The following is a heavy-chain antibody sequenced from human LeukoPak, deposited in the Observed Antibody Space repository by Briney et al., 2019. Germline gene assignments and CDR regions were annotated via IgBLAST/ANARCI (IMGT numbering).Heavy chain of an antibody. D-gene: IGHD2-2*01. CDR1: GGTFSSYA. CDR3: ARVGYCSSTSGYVWGYYDYYYYMDV. Sequence: GASVKVSCKASGGTFSSYAISWVRQAPGQGLEWMGWINPNSGGTNYAQKFQGRVTMTTDTSTSTAYMELRSLRSDDTAVYYCARVGYCSSTSGYVWGYYDYYYYMDVWGKGTTVTVSS. V-gene: IGHV1-18*01. CDR2: INPNSGGT. J-gene: IGHJ6*03.